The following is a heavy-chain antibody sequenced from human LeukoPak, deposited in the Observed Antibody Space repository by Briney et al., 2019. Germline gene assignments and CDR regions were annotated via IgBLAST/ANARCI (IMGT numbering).Heavy chain of an antibody. CDR2: IYPGDSDT. CDR3: ARTTVVEWYFDV. Sequence: GESLKISCKGSGYSFTSYWVGWVRQMPGKGLEWMGIIYPGDSDTRYNPSFRGQVTISADKSISTAYLQWSSLKTSDTAIYYCARTTVVEWYFDVWGRGTLVTVPS. D-gene: IGHD4-23*01. V-gene: IGHV5-51*01. J-gene: IGHJ2*01. CDR1: GYSFTSYW.